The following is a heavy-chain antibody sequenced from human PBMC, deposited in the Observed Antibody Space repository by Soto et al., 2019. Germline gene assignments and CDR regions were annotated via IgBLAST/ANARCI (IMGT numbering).Heavy chain of an antibody. D-gene: IGHD3-10*01. J-gene: IGHJ6*02. CDR2: IYYSGST. CDR3: ARDPYYYGSGSYPYYYYYGMDV. V-gene: IGHV4-59*01. Sequence: SETLSLTCTVSGGSISSYYWSWIRQPPGKGLEWIGYIYYSGSTDYNPSLKSRVTISVDKSKNQFSLKLSSVTAADTAVYYCARDPYYYGSGSYPYYYYYGMDVWGQGTTVTVSS. CDR1: GGSISSYY.